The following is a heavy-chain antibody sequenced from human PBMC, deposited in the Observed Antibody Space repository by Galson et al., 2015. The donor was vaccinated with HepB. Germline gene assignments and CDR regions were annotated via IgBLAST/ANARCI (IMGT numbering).Heavy chain of an antibody. V-gene: IGHV3-21*01. CDR2: ISSSSSYI. D-gene: IGHD2-2*01. Sequence: SLRLSCAASGFTFSSYSMNWVRQAPGKGLEWVSSISSSSSYIYYADSVKGRFTISRDNAKNSLYLQMNSLRAEDTAVYYCARSGDIVVVPAAISYYYYVDVWGKGTTVTVSS. CDR3: ARSGDIVVVPAAISYYYYVDV. J-gene: IGHJ6*03. CDR1: GFTFSSYS.